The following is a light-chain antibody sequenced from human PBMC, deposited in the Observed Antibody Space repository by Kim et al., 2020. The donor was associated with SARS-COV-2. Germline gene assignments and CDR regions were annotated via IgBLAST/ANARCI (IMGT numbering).Light chain of an antibody. CDR1: SLKDYY. Sequence: SSELTQDPAVSVALGQTVRITCQGDSLKDYYASWYQQKPGQAPVLVIYGKNNRPSGIPDRFSGSSSGNTASLTITGAQAEDEADYYCNSGDTSDNHLVFGGGTQLTVL. CDR3: NSGDTSDNHLV. V-gene: IGLV3-19*01. J-gene: IGLJ3*02. CDR2: GKN.